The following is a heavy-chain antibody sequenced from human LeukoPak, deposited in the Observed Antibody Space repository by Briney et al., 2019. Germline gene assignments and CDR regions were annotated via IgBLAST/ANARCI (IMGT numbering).Heavy chain of an antibody. V-gene: IGHV3-74*01. Sequence: GGSLRLSCAASGFTFTNYWMHWVRQAPGMGLVWVSRLPPDELGIIYADSVKGRFTVSRDNAKNTVYPQMNNLRVDDTAMYYCVGTIASRGSEYWGQGALVTVSS. CDR1: GFTFTNYW. J-gene: IGHJ4*02. D-gene: IGHD6-6*01. CDR2: LPPDELGI. CDR3: VGTIASRGSEY.